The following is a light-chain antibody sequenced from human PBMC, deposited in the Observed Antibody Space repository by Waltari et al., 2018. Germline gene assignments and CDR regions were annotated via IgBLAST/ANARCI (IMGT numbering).Light chain of an antibody. V-gene: IGKV1-8*01. J-gene: IGKJ1*01. CDR2: ASS. CDR3: QQYYSYPVT. Sequence: AIRLTQSPSSIAASTGDRVTITCRASQGVGSYLAWYQQKSGSAPKLLLYASSSLEAEVPSRFGGSGSGTDFTLTISCLQSEDFASYFCQQYYSYPVTFGQGTRV. CDR1: QGVGSY.